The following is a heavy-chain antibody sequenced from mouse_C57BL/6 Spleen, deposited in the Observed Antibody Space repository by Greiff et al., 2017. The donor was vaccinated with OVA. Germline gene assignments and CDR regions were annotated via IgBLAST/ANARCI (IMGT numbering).Heavy chain of an antibody. CDR3: AKWRLNYFDD. CDR1: GYTFTSYW. D-gene: IGHD1-3*01. CDR2: IDPSDSYT. V-gene: IGHV1-59*01. J-gene: IGHJ2*01. Sequence: QVQLQQPGAELVRPGTSVKLSCKASGYTFTSYWMHWVKQRPGQGLEWIGVIDPSDSYTNYNQKFKGKATLTVDTSSSTAYMQLSILTSEDSAVYYGAKWRLNYFDDWGQGTTLTVSS.